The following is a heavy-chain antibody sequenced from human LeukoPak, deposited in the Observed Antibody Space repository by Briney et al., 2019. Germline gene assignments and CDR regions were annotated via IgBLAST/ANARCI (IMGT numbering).Heavy chain of an antibody. CDR2: IYYSGST. D-gene: IGHD3-22*01. CDR3: ARSDSSGYRRGSYFDY. Sequence: SETLSLTCSVSDGSINSYYWNWIRRPPGKGLEWIGYIYYSGSTYYNPSLKSRVTISVDTSKNQFSLKLSSVTAADTAVYYCARSDSSGYRRGSYFDYWGQGTLVTVSS. V-gene: IGHV4-59*06. CDR1: DGSINSYY. J-gene: IGHJ4*02.